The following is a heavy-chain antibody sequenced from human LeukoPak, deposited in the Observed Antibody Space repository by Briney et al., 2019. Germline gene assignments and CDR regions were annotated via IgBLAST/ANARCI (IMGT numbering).Heavy chain of an antibody. J-gene: IGHJ4*02. Sequence: SETLSLTCTVSGYSISSGYYWGWIRQPPGKGLGWIGSIYHSGSTYYNPSLKSRVTISVDTSKNQFSLKLSSVTAADTAVYYCARVGQSGYWGQGTLVTVSS. V-gene: IGHV4-38-2*02. CDR3: ARVGQSGY. CDR2: IYHSGST. CDR1: GYSISSGYY. D-gene: IGHD6-19*01.